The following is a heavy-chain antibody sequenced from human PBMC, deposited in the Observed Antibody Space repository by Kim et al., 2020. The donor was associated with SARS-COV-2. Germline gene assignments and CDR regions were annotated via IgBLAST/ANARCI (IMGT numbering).Heavy chain of an antibody. D-gene: IGHD6-19*01. CDR3: AREVPYFGAGMSLFDF. J-gene: IGHJ4*02. CDR1: GASISSHD. V-gene: IGHV4-59*11. CDR2: IYDSGST. Sequence: SETLSLTCTVSGASISSHDWSWIRQPPGKGLEWIGYIYDSGSTNYNPSLKSRVTISVDTSKNQFSLKLRSLTAADTAVYYCAREVPYFGAGMSLFDFWGQGPLVSVSS.